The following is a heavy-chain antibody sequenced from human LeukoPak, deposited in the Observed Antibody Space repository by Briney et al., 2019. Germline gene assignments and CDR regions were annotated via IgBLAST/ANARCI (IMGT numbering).Heavy chain of an antibody. J-gene: IGHJ4*02. CDR2: INPSSGGT. Sequence: ASVKVPCKASGYTFTGYYMHWVRQAPGQGLEWMGWINPSSGGTNYAQKFQGRVTMTRDTSISTAYMELSRLRSDDTAVYYCARDDALTLRLYWGQGTLVTVSS. CDR1: GYTFTGYY. D-gene: IGHD4-17*01. V-gene: IGHV1-2*02. CDR3: ARDDALTLRLY.